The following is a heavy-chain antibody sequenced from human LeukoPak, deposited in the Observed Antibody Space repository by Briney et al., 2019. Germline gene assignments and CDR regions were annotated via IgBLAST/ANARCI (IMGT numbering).Heavy chain of an antibody. V-gene: IGHV1-18*01. J-gene: IGHJ3*02. CDR2: INVYNGNT. CDR1: GYNFTNYG. D-gene: IGHD4-17*01. CDR3: ARYGDYGRTFAGLDM. Sequence: ASVKVSCKTSGYNFTNYGISWVRQAPGQGLEWMGWINVYNGNTNYAQRLQGRVTMTTDTSTSTAYMEATSLRPDDTAMYFCARYGDYGRTFAGLDMWGQGTMVTVSS.